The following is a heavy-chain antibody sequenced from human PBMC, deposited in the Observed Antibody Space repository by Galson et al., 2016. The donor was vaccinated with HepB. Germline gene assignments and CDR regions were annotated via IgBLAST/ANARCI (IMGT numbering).Heavy chain of an antibody. V-gene: IGHV4-31*03. J-gene: IGHJ6*03. D-gene: IGHD3-10*01. Sequence: TLSLTCTVSSRPITNAGYYWSWVRQHPGKGLDWVGYISNSGSTYYKPSLQSRVTISADTAKNQLSLKVNSVTAADTGVYYCARSRVVRDSYYYMDVWGKGTTVTVSS. CDR3: ARSRVVRDSYYYMDV. CDR1: SRPITNAGYY. CDR2: ISNSGST.